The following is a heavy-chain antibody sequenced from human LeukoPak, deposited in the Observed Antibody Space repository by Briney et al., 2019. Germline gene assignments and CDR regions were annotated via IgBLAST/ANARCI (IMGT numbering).Heavy chain of an antibody. CDR3: ARVARDSGSVGDHAFDI. Sequence: SVKVSCKASGGTFSSYATSWVRQAPGQGLEWMGGIIPIFGTANYAQKFQGRVTTTADESTSTAYMELSSLRSEDTAVYYCARVARDSGSVGDHAFDIWGQGTMVTVSS. CDR1: GGTFSSYA. V-gene: IGHV1-69*13. J-gene: IGHJ3*02. D-gene: IGHD3-10*01. CDR2: IIPIFGTA.